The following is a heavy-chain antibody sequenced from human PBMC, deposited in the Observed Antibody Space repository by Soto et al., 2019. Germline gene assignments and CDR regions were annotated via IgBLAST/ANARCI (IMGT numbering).Heavy chain of an antibody. CDR3: AREGWVGATEYFDL. J-gene: IGHJ2*01. V-gene: IGHV3-21*01. Sequence: EVQLVESGGGLVKPGGSLRLSCAASGFTFSSYSMNWVRQAPGTGMEWVSSISSSRSDIYYAYSVKGRFTISSDNAKNSLYLQMNSLRAEDTAVYYCAREGWVGATEYFDLWGRGTLVTVSA. D-gene: IGHD1-26*01. CDR1: GFTFSSYS. CDR2: ISSSRSDI.